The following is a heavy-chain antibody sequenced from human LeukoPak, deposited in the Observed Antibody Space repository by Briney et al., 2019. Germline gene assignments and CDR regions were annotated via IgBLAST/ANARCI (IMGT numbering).Heavy chain of an antibody. CDR2: IYHDGNT. V-gene: IGHV4-38-2*02. Sequence: PSETLSLTCSVSGYSISSGYYWGWIRQPPGKGLEWIGNIYHDGNTYYNPSLKSRVTISVDTSKNQFSLRLSSVTAADTAVYYCARFFRTVWELPYYWGPGTLVAVSS. J-gene: IGHJ4*02. CDR3: ARFFRTVWELPYY. CDR1: GYSISSGYY. D-gene: IGHD1-26*01.